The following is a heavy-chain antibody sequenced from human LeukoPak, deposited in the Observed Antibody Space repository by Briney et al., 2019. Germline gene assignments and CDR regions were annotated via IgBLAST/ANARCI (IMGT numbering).Heavy chain of an antibody. CDR2: ISGSGGST. CDR1: GFTFSSYA. CDR3: AKAIVVPAAIRYFDY. D-gene: IGHD2-2*01. J-gene: IGHJ4*02. V-gene: IGHV3-23*01. Sequence: GGSLRLSCAASGFTFSSYAMSWVRQAPGKGVEWVSAISGSGGSTYYADSVKGRFTISRDNSKNTLYLQMNSLRAEDTAVYYCAKAIVVPAAIRYFDYWGQGTLVTVSS.